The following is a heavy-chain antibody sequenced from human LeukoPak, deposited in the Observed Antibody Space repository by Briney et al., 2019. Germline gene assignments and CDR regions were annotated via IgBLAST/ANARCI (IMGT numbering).Heavy chain of an antibody. CDR1: GFTFSSYA. CDR2: ISSNGGST. J-gene: IGHJ4*02. CDR3: ARDRGD. V-gene: IGHV3-64*01. D-gene: IGHD3-10*01. Sequence: PGGSLRLSCAASGFTFSSYAMHWVRQAPGKGLEYVSAISSNGGSTYYANSVKGRFTISRDNSKNTLYLQMGSLRAEDMAVYYCARDRGDWGQGTLVTVSS.